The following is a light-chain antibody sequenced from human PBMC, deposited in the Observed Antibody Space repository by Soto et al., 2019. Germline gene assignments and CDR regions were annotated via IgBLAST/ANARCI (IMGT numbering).Light chain of an antibody. Sequence: QPVLTQPPSVSGAPGQRGTISCTESSSNIGAGYDVHWYQQLPGTAPKLLIYGNSNRPSGVPDRFSGSKSGTSASLAITGLQAEDEADYYCQSYDSSLSGWVFGGGTKLTVL. CDR3: QSYDSSLSGWV. CDR2: GNS. J-gene: IGLJ3*02. CDR1: SSNIGAGYD. V-gene: IGLV1-40*01.